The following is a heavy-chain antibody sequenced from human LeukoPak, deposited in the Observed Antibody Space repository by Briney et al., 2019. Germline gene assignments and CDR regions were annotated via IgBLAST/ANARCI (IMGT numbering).Heavy chain of an antibody. CDR2: ISYDGSNK. D-gene: IGHD3-10*01. CDR3: AKDLVRRLLWFGESEYFDY. J-gene: IGHJ4*02. CDR1: GFTFSSYG. V-gene: IGHV3-30*18. Sequence: PGGSLRLSCAASGFTFSSYGMHWVRQAPGKGLEWVAVISYDGSNKYYADSVKGRFTISRDNSKNTLYLQMNSLRAGDTAVYYCAKDLVRRLLWFGESEYFDYWGQGTLVTVSS.